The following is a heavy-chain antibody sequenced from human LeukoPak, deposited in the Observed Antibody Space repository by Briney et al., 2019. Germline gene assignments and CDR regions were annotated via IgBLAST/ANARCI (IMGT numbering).Heavy chain of an antibody. CDR1: GGSFSGYY. Sequence: SETLSLTCAVYGGSFSGYYWSWIRQPPGKGLEWIGEINYSRSTNYNPSLKSRVTISVDTSENQFSLKLSSVTAADTAVYYCAREGSNYYGSGTYAPFDYWGQGTLVTVSS. J-gene: IGHJ4*02. V-gene: IGHV4-34*01. CDR3: AREGSNYYGSGTYAPFDY. CDR2: INYSRST. D-gene: IGHD3-10*01.